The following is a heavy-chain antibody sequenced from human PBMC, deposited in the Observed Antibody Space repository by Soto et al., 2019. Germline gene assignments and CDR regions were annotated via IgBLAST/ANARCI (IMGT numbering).Heavy chain of an antibody. J-gene: IGHJ4*02. V-gene: IGHV4-30-4*01. CDR2: IYYSGST. D-gene: IGHD3-22*01. Sequence: PSETLSLTCTVSGGSISSGDYYWSWLRQPPGKGLEGIGYIYYSGSTYYNPSLKSRVTISVDTSKNQFSLKLSSVTAADTAVYYCASARPHDSSGYSDYWGQGTLVTVSS. CDR1: GGSISSGDYY. CDR3: ASARPHDSSGYSDY.